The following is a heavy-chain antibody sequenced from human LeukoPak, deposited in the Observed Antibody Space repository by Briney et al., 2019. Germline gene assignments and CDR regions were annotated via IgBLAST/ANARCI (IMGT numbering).Heavy chain of an antibody. CDR1: GGSISSYY. J-gene: IGHJ3*02. CDR3: ACGTMHAFDI. V-gene: IGHV4-59*01. CDR2: IYYSGST. Sequence: PSETLSLTCTVSGGSISSYYWSWLRQPPGKGVEWIGYIYYSGSTNYNPSLKRRVTILVETSNNQFSLKLSSVTAADTAVYYCACGTMHAFDIWGQGTTVTVSS. D-gene: IGHD1-26*01.